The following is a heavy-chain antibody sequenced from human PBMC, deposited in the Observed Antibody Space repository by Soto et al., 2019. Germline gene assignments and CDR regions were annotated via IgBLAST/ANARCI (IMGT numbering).Heavy chain of an antibody. CDR3: ARDLGWAFDS. CDR1: GFTFSTFS. Sequence: EVQLVESGGGSVQPGGSLRLSCAASGFTFSTFSMNWVRQAPGRGLEWISYISGGGRPISYADSVKGRFTISRDNAKNSLYLQTDSLTDEDTAVYYCARDLGWAFDSWGQGTRVTVSS. CDR2: ISGGGRPI. D-gene: IGHD6-19*01. J-gene: IGHJ4*02. V-gene: IGHV3-48*02.